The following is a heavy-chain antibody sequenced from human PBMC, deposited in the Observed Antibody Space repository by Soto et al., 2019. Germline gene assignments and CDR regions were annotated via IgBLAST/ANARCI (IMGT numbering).Heavy chain of an antibody. CDR2: IYPGDSDT. J-gene: IGHJ6*02. CDR3: ARGIVVVPAAKQYYYYGMDV. D-gene: IGHD2-2*01. V-gene: IGHV5-51*01. Sequence: GESLKISCKGSGYSFTSYWIGWVRQMPGKGLGWMGIIYPGDSDTRYSPSFQGQVTISADKSISTAYLQWSSLKASDTAMYYCARGIVVVPAAKQYYYYGMDVWGQGTTVTVSS. CDR1: GYSFTSYW.